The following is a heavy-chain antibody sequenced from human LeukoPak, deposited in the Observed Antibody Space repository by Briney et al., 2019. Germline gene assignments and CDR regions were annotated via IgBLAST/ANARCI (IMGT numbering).Heavy chain of an antibody. J-gene: IGHJ6*02. V-gene: IGHV3-48*01. D-gene: IGHD3-10*01. CDR2: ISSSSTI. Sequence: GGSLRLSCAASGFTFSSYSMNWVRQAPGKGLEWVSYISSSSTIYYADSVKGRFIISRDNAKNSLYLQMNSLRAEDTAVYYCASAFGELLAPKGGMDVWGQGTTVTVSS. CDR1: GFTFSSYS. CDR3: ASAFGELLAPKGGMDV.